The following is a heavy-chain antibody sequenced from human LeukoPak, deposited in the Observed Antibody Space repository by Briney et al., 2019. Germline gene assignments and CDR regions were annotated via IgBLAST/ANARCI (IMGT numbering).Heavy chain of an antibody. CDR2: INPNSGGT. CDR3: ARVLIVVVPAAMDFDY. CDR1: GGTFSSYA. V-gene: IGHV1-2*02. D-gene: IGHD2-2*01. Sequence: ASVKVSCKASGGTFSSYAISWVRQAPGQGLEWMGWINPNSGGTNYAQKFQGRVTMTRDTSISTAYMELSRLRSDDTAVYYCARVLIVVVPAAMDFDYWGQGTLVTVSS. J-gene: IGHJ4*02.